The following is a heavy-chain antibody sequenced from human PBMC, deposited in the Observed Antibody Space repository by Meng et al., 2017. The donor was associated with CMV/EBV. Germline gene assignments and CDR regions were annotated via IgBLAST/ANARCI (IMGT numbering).Heavy chain of an antibody. Sequence: QWRLQVSGPGTVKPSHTLSLTSTVSGGSISSGDYYWSWIRQPPGKGLEWIGYIYYSGSTYYNPSLKSRVTISVDTSKNQFSLKLSSVTAADTAVYYCARVTSRVAGAFDYWGQGTLVTVSS. CDR1: GGSISSGDYY. V-gene: IGHV4-30-4*08. CDR2: IYYSGST. D-gene: IGHD1-14*01. J-gene: IGHJ4*02. CDR3: ARVTSRVAGAFDY.